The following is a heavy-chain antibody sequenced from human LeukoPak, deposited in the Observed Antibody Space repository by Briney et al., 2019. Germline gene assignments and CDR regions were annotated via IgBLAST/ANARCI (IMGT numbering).Heavy chain of an antibody. CDR1: GGSFSGYY. J-gene: IGHJ4*02. D-gene: IGHD3-10*01. Sequence: SETLSLICAVYGGSFSGYYWSWIRQPPGKGLEWIGEINHSGSTNYNPSLKSRVTISVDTSKNQFSLKLSSVTAADTAVYYCARGPRYYGSGSYSDYWGQGTLVTVSS. CDR3: ARGPRYYGSGSYSDY. CDR2: INHSGST. V-gene: IGHV4-34*01.